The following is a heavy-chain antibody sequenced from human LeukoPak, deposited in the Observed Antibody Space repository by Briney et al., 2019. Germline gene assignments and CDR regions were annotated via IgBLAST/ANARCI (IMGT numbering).Heavy chain of an antibody. CDR3: ATPSSKTSRGAFDI. V-gene: IGHV1-18*01. Sequence: ASVKVSCKASGYTFTSYGISWVRQAPGQGLEWTGWISAYDNNRKYAQKLQGRVTMTTDTSTSTAYMELRSLRSDDTAVYYCATPSSKTSRGAFDIWGQGTMVTVSS. D-gene: IGHD6-6*01. CDR1: GYTFTSYG. J-gene: IGHJ3*02. CDR2: ISAYDNNR.